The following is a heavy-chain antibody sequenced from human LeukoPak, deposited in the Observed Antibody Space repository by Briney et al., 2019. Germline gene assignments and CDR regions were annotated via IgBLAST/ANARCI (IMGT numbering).Heavy chain of an antibody. CDR3: ARGDGGDCYNGNSFCNWFDP. CDR2: INPSGGST. CDR1: GYTFTSYY. Sequence: ASVKVSCKASGYTFTSYYMHWVRQAPGQGLEWMGIINPSGGSTSYAQKFQGRVTMTRDTSTSTVYMELSSLRSEDTAVYYCARGDGGDCYNGNSFCNWFDPWGQGTLVTVSS. V-gene: IGHV1-46*01. J-gene: IGHJ5*02. D-gene: IGHD2-21*02.